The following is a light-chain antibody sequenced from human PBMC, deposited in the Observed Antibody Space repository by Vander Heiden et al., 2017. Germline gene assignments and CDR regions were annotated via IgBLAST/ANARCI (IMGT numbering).Light chain of an antibody. V-gene: IGKV1-39*01. CDR1: QSISSY. J-gene: IGKJ4*01. CDR3: QQSDSTSPLT. Sequence: DIQMTQSPSSLSASVGDRVTITCRASQSISSYLNWYQQKPGKAPKLLIYAASSLQSGVPSRFSGSGSGTDFTLTISSRQPEDFATYYCQQSDSTSPLTFGGGTKVEIK. CDR2: AAS.